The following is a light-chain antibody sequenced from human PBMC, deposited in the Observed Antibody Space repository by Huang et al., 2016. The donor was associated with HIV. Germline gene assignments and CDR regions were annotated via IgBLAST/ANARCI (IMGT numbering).Light chain of an antibody. V-gene: IGKV1-27*01. CDR3: QRYDSAPRA. Sequence: DIQMTQSPASLSASTGVRVTLTCRASQDIANFVAWFQQKPGKVPRLLIYAASVLQSGVPSRFTGRGSGTDFSLTITNLQAEDVATYYCQRYDSAPRAFGQGTKVDLK. CDR2: AAS. J-gene: IGKJ1*01. CDR1: QDIANF.